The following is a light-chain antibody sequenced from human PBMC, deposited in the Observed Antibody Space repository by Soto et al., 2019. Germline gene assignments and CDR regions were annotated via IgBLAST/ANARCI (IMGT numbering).Light chain of an antibody. CDR1: SCDIGDYYY. V-gene: IGLV2-14*01. CDR3: SSYTRSRSLV. Sequence: QSALTQPASVSGSPGQSITISCTGTSCDIGDYYYVSWYQQHPGTAPKLLIYEVSNRPSGISNRFSGSKSGNTASLTISGLQPEDEADYYCSSYTRSRSLVFGGGTKVTVL. J-gene: IGLJ2*01. CDR2: EVS.